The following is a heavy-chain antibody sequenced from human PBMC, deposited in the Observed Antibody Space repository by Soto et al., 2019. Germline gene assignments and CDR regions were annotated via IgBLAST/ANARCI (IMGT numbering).Heavy chain of an antibody. Sequence: QGQLVQSGAEVRKPGASVKVSCQASGYIFNNYGLSWVRQVPGQGLELVGWIGPDIGKTDYAQKFRARVIMTAVPSTSSAYMEARSLTSDDSSFYYCARCYCGVGSFCTCWHFDLWGRGTLVTVSS. J-gene: IGHJ2*01. CDR1: GYIFNNYG. V-gene: IGHV1-18*01. D-gene: IGHD4-17*01. CDR3: ARCYCGVGSFCTCWHFDL. CDR2: IGPDIGKT.